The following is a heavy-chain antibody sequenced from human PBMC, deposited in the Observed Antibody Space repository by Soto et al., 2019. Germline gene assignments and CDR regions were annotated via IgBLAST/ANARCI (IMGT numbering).Heavy chain of an antibody. D-gene: IGHD2-8*01. CDR1: GYTFTSYA. V-gene: IGHV1-3*01. J-gene: IGHJ4*02. CDR2: INAGNGNT. Sequence: ASVKVSCKASGYTFTSYAIHWVRQAPGQRLEWMGWINAGNGNTKYSQKFQGRVTITRDTSASTAYMELSSLRSEDTAVDYWSKWAPGFDSWGQGPLVTVSS. CDR3: SKWAPGFDS.